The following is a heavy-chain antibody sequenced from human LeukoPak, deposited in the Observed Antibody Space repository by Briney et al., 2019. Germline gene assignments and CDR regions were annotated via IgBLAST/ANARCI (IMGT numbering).Heavy chain of an antibody. CDR3: ARPTYYYDSSGPQGNFFDY. CDR1: GGSISSSSYY. J-gene: IGHJ4*02. CDR2: IYYSGST. D-gene: IGHD3-22*01. V-gene: IGHV4-39*01. Sequence: SETLSLACTVSGGSISSSSYYWGWIRQPPGKGLEWIGRIYYSGSTYYNPSLKSRVTISVGTSKNQFSLKLSSVTAADTAVYYCARPTYYYDSSGPQGNFFDYWGQGTLVTVSS.